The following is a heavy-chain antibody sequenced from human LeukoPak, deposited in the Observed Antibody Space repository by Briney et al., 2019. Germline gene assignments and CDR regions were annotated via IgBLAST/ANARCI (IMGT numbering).Heavy chain of an antibody. CDR3: AKDHDYDFWSGYYTGISY. D-gene: IGHD3-3*01. Sequence: GGSLRLSCAASGFTFSSYGMHWVRQAPGKGLEWVAVISYDGSNKYYADSVKGRFTISRDNSKNTLYLQMNSLRAEDTAVYYCAKDHDYDFWSGYYTGISYWGQGTLVTVSS. CDR2: ISYDGSNK. CDR1: GFTFSSYG. V-gene: IGHV3-30*18. J-gene: IGHJ4*02.